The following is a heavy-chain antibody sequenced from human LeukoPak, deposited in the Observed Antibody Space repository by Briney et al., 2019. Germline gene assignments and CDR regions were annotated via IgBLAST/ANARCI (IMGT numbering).Heavy chain of an antibody. J-gene: IGHJ5*02. CDR3: ARSLVEYYYDSSGYYSRGAFNWFDP. V-gene: IGHV3-48*01. CDR2: ISISSSTI. Sequence: GGSLRLSCAASGFTFSSYSMNWVRQAPGKGLEWVSYISISSSTIYYADSVKGRFTISRDNAKNSLYLQMNSLRAEDTAVYYCARSLVEYYYDSSGYYSRGAFNWFDPWGQGTLVTVSS. D-gene: IGHD3-22*01. CDR1: GFTFSSYS.